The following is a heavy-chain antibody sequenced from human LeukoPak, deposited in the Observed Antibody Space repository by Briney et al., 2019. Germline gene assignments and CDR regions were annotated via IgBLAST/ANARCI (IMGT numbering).Heavy chain of an antibody. CDR3: AKEGRKTDAFDI. Sequence: GGSLRLSCAASGFTFADYAMHWVRQAPGKGLEWVSGISWNSGSIGYADSVKGRFTISRDNAKNSLYLQMNSLRAEDTALYCCAKEGRKTDAFDIWGQGTMVTVSS. CDR2: ISWNSGSI. V-gene: IGHV3-9*01. J-gene: IGHJ3*02. CDR1: GFTFADYA.